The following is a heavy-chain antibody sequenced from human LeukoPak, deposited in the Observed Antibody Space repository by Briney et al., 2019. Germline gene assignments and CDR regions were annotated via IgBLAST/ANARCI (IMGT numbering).Heavy chain of an antibody. Sequence: SETLSLTCTVSGGSISSSSYYWGWIRQPPGKGLEWIGEINHSGSTNYNPSLKSRVTISVDTSKNQFSLKLSSVTATDTAVYYCARGGLVRYFDWSPNWFDPWGQGTLVTVSS. V-gene: IGHV4-39*07. CDR2: INHSGST. D-gene: IGHD3-9*01. CDR3: ARGGLVRYFDWSPNWFDP. CDR1: GGSISSSSYY. J-gene: IGHJ5*02.